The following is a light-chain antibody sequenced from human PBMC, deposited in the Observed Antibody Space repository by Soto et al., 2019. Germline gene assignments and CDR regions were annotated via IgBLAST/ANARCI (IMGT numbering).Light chain of an antibody. V-gene: IGLV2-14*01. CDR1: SSDVGGYNY. CDR3: SSYTRSATWV. Sequence: QSALTQPASVSGSPGQSITISRTGTSSDVGGYNYVSWYQQHPGKAPKLMVYEVSNRPSGVSNRFSGFKSGNTASLTISGLQTEDEADYYCSSYTRSATWVFGGGTKVTVL. CDR2: EVS. J-gene: IGLJ3*02.